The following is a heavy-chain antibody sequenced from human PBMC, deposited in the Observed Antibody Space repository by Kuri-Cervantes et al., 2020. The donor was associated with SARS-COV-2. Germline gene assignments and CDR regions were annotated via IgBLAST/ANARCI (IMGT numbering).Heavy chain of an antibody. D-gene: IGHD2-21*01. V-gene: IGHV3-30*18. CDR3: AKDRVGVQDF. CDR1: GFNFSSTD. CDR2: ISHDGKNK. Sequence: SLMISCAASGFNFSSTDMHWVRQAPGKVLEWVAVISHDGKNKKCIASGKGRFTISRDNCQNTLYLHMKSMRSEDTAMYYCAKDRVGVQDFWGQGTLVTVSS. J-gene: IGHJ4*02.